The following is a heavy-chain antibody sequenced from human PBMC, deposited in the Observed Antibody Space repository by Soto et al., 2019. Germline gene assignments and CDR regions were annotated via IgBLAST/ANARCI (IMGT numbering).Heavy chain of an antibody. D-gene: IGHD1-1*01. J-gene: IGHJ5*02. CDR1: GYSFNTYA. V-gene: IGHV1-3*04. CDR2: INTANGNT. CDR3: ARRYKSAGWFDP. Sequence: QVQLVQSGAEVKKPGASVRVSCQASGYSFNTYAIHWVRQAPGQGLEWMGWINTANGNTEYSQKFQGRVTFTRVTSATTAYMDLSSLRSEDTATYYCARRYKSAGWFDPWGQGTLVTVSS.